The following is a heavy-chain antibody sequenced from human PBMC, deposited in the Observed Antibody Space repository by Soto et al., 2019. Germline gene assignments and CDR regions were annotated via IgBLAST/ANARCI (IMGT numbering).Heavy chain of an antibody. CDR1: GYTFTSYG. CDR2: ISAYNGNT. D-gene: IGHD4-17*01. V-gene: IGHV1-18*04. Sequence: ASVKVSCKASGYTFTSYGISWVRQAPGQGLEWMGWISAYNGNTNYAQKLQGRVTMTTDTSTSTAYMELRSLRSDDTAVYYCARDGNGDYYYYYGMDVWGQGTTVTVS. CDR3: ARDGNGDYYYYYGMDV. J-gene: IGHJ6*02.